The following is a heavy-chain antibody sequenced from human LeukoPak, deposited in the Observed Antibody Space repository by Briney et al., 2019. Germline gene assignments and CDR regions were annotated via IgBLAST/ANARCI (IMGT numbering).Heavy chain of an antibody. D-gene: IGHD3-22*01. J-gene: IGHJ4*02. CDR1: GHTFTVYY. CDR2: INPNRGGT. V-gene: IGHV1-2*02. CDR3: ASLGTMIVV. Sequence: ASVKVSCKASGHTFTVYYMHWVRQAPGQGLEWMGWINPNRGGTNYAQKFQGRVTMTRDTSISTAYMELSRLRSDDTAVYYCASLGTMIVVWGQGTLVTVSS.